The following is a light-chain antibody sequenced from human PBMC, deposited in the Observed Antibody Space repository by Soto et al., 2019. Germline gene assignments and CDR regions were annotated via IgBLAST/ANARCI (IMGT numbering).Light chain of an antibody. Sequence: EIVMTQSPATLSVSPGERATLSCRASQSVSSYLAWYQQKPGQAPRLIIYGASTRAIGIPARFSGSGSGTEFTLTISSLQSEDFAVYYCQQYYSWPPLTFGGGTKVEIK. CDR1: QSVSSY. V-gene: IGKV3-15*01. J-gene: IGKJ4*01. CDR3: QQYYSWPPLT. CDR2: GAS.